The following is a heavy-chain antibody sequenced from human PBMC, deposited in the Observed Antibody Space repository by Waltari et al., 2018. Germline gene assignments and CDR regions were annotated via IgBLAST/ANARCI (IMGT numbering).Heavy chain of an antibody. Sequence: HLVESGGGLIQPGGSLRLSCAASGFTVTNYYMNWVRPAPGRGLECVSVIYSAVTTYYADSVKGRFTISRDTFRNTLYLQMDNLRPDDTAVYYCARGNTASLDYWGQGTLVTVSS. D-gene: IGHD2-21*02. CDR1: GFTVTNYY. CDR3: ARGNTASLDY. J-gene: IGHJ4*02. V-gene: IGHV3-53*01. CDR2: IYSAVTT.